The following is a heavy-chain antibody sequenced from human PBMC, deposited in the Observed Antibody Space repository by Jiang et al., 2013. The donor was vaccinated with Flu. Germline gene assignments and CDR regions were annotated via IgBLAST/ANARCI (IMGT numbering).Heavy chain of an antibody. CDR3: ARGGTTIRGVVMSREYYYFDN. V-gene: IGHV4-59*12. CDR1: GGSITSYH. Sequence: LLKPSETLSLTCTVSGGSITSYHWSWIRQSPGKGLEWIGYIYFSGSGSTKYNPSLKSRVTISFGTSKNQFSLNLTSVTATDTAVYYCARGGTTIRGVVMSREYYYFDNWGLGTLVTVSS. CDR2: IYFSGSGST. D-gene: IGHD3-10*01. J-gene: IGHJ4*02.